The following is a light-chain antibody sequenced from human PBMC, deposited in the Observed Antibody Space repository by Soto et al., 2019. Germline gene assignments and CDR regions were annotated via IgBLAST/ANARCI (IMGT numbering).Light chain of an antibody. CDR3: QQYSAYPFT. CDR1: QDISNY. V-gene: IGKV1-16*02. J-gene: IGKJ3*01. CDR2: AAS. Sequence: DIQMTQSPSLLSASVGDRVTITCRASQDISNYVAWFQQKPGRPPKSLIYAASSLQSGVPSKFSGSGSGTDFTLTISSLQPEDFATYFCQQYSAYPFTFGPGTKVDIK.